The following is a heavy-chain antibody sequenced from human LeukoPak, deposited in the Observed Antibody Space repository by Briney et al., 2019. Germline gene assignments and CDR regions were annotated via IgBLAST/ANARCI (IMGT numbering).Heavy chain of an antibody. D-gene: IGHD3-9*01. V-gene: IGHV3-7*01. CDR1: AFTFSSYW. Sequence: GGSLRLSCAASAFTFSSYWMSWVRQAPGKGLEWVANIKQDGSEKYYVDSVKGRFTISRDNAKNSLYLQMNSLRAEDTAVYYCARGYFDWSPGDYGMDVWGQGTTVTVSS. CDR3: ARGYFDWSPGDYGMDV. CDR2: IKQDGSEK. J-gene: IGHJ6*02.